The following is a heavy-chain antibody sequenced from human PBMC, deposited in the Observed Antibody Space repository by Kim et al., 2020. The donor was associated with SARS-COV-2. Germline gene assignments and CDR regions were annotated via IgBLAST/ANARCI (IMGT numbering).Heavy chain of an antibody. CDR2: INHSGST. Sequence: SETLSLTCAVYGGSFSGYYWSWIRQPPGKGLEWIGEINHSGSTNYNPSLKSRVTISVDTSKNQFSLKLSSVTAADTAVYYCAGGLQGFHWGYWGQGTLVTVSS. V-gene: IGHV4-34*01. CDR1: GGSFSGYY. CDR3: AGGLQGFHWGY. J-gene: IGHJ4*02. D-gene: IGHD7-27*01.